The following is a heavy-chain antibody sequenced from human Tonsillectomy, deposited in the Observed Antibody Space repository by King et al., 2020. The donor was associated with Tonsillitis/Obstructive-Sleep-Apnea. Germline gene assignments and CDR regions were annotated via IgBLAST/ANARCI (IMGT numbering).Heavy chain of an antibody. D-gene: IGHD6-19*01. CDR2: IYYSGST. V-gene: IGHV4-59*01. J-gene: IGHJ3*02. CDR1: GGSISSYY. Sequence: VQLQESGPGLVKPSETLSLTCTVSGGSISSYYWSWIRQPPGKGLEWIGYIYYSGSTNYNHSLKSRVTISVDTSKNQFSLKLSSVTAADTAVYYCARAFPSVAHGGGAFDIWGQGTMVTVSS. CDR3: ARAFPSVAHGGGAFDI.